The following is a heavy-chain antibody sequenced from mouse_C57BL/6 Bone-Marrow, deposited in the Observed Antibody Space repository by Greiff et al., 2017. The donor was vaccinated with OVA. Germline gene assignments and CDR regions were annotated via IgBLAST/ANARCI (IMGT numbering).Heavy chain of an antibody. CDR3: ASLKGFDY. Sequence: DVQLVESGGDLVKPGGSLKLSCAASGFTFSSYGMSWVRQTPDKRLEWVATISSGGSYTYYPDSVKGRFTISRDNAKNTLYLQMSSLKSEDTAMYYCASLKGFDYWGQGTTLTVSS. CDR1: GFTFSSYG. CDR2: ISSGGSYT. V-gene: IGHV5-6*01. J-gene: IGHJ2*01.